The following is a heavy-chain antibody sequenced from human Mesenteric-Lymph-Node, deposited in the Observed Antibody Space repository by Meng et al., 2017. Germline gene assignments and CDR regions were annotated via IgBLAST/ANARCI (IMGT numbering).Heavy chain of an antibody. Sequence: QVQMESSAPRLVRPAATPPLTCPCSVDIISSGMWWSWVRQPPGKGLEWIGEVYHRGDTNYNPSLKSRVDISVDKSKNQFYLSLFSVTAADTAVYYCGRDQGRELINHWGQGTLVTV. CDR1: VDIISSGMW. D-gene: IGHD1-7*01. J-gene: IGHJ4*02. CDR3: GRDQGRELINH. CDR2: VYHRGDT. V-gene: IGHV4-4*02.